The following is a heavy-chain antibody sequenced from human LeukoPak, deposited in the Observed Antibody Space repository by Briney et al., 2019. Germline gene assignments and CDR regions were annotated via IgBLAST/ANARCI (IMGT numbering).Heavy chain of an antibody. CDR2: INHSGST. CDR1: GGSFSDYY. V-gene: IGHV4-34*01. CDR3: ARGWVVTAIHDTFDI. D-gene: IGHD2-21*02. J-gene: IGHJ3*02. Sequence: RTSETLSLTCAVSGGSFSDYYWNWIRQPPGKGLEWIGEINHSGSTNYNPSLKSRVTISVDTSKNQLSLKLFSVTAADTAVYYCARGWVVTAIHDTFDIWGQGTMVTVSS.